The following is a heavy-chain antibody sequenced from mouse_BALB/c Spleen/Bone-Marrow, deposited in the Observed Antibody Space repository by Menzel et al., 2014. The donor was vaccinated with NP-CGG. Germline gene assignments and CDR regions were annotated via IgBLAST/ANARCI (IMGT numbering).Heavy chain of an antibody. V-gene: IGHV5-6*02. CDR1: GFTFSTYG. J-gene: IGHJ2*01. D-gene: IGHD4-1*01. CDR3: ARPLTGAYFEY. Sequence: EVKLVESGGDLVKPGGSLKLSCAASGFTFSTYGMSWVRQTPDKRLERVATISSGGGYTYYPDSVRGRFTISRDNARNALYLQMSSLGSEDTALYYCARPLTGAYFEYWGQGTPLAVSS. CDR2: ISSGGGYT.